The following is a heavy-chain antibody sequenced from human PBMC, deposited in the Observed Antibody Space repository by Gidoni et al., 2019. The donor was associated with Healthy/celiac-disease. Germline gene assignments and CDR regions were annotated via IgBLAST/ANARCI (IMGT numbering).Heavy chain of an antibody. CDR3: ARRSMAAAGLFDY. CDR1: GGSISSSSYY. D-gene: IGHD6-13*01. V-gene: IGHV4-39*01. Sequence: QLQLQESGPGLVKPSETLSLNCTVSGGSISSSSYYRGWIRQPPGKGLGWIGSIYYSGSTYYNPSLKSRVTISVDTSKNQFSLKLSSVTAADTAVYYCARRSMAAAGLFDYWGQGTLVTVSS. J-gene: IGHJ4*02. CDR2: IYYSGST.